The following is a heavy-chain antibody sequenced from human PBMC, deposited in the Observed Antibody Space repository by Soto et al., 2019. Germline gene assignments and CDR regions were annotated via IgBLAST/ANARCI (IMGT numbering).Heavy chain of an antibody. Sequence: GGSLRLSCAASGFTFSDYYMSWIRQAPGKGLEWVSYISSSGSTIYYADSVKGRFTFSRDNAKNSLYLQMNSLRAEDTAVYYCARDKKRGQFTIFGVAKRGYWFDPWGQGTLVTVSS. V-gene: IGHV3-11*01. CDR2: ISSSGSTI. J-gene: IGHJ5*02. CDR3: ARDKKRGQFTIFGVAKRGYWFDP. D-gene: IGHD3-3*01. CDR1: GFTFSDYY.